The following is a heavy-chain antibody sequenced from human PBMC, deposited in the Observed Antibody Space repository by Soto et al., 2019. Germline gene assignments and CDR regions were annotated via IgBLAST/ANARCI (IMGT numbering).Heavy chain of an antibody. CDR2: ISGSGGST. D-gene: IGHD6-19*01. Sequence: GGSLRLSCAASGFTFSSYAMSWVRQAPGKGLEWVSAISGSGGSTYYADSVKGRFTISRDNSKNTLYLQMNSLRAEDTAVYYCAKDSPPRAVACTGQEDYTEMDVFGLGNALTISS. V-gene: IGHV3-23*01. CDR3: AKDSPPRAVACTGQEDYTEMDV. CDR1: GFTFSSYA. J-gene: IGHJ6*02.